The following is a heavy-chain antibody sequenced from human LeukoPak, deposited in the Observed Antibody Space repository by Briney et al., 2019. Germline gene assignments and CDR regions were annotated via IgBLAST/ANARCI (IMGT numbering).Heavy chain of an antibody. CDR2: VSGSGENT. Sequence: PGGSLRLSWAASGFPFDNFAMTWVRQAPGKGLDWVSSVSGSGENTYYADSVKGRFTISRDNSKNTLYLQMHSLRAEDTAVYYCANLREAWEQWDDFDIWGQGTLVTVSS. CDR1: GFPFDNFA. D-gene: IGHD1-26*01. CDR3: ANLREAWEQWDDFDI. J-gene: IGHJ3*02. V-gene: IGHV3-23*01.